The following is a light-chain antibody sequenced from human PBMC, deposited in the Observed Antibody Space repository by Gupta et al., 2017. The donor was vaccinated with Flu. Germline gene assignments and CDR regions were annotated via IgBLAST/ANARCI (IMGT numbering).Light chain of an antibody. CDR2: LGS. V-gene: IGKV2-28*01. CDR3: MQALQTPPWT. J-gene: IGKJ1*01. Sequence: DLVMTQSPLSLPVTPGEQASISCRSSQSLLHSNGYNYLDWYLQKPGQSPQLLIYLGSNRASGVPDRFSGSGSGTDFTLKISRVEAEDVGVYYCMQALQTPPWTFGQGTKVEIK. CDR1: QSLLHSNGYNY.